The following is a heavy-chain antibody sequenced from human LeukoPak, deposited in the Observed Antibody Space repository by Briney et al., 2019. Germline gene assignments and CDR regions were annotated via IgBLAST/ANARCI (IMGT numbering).Heavy chain of an antibody. CDR1: GFTFSDYY. CDR3: AGDGHTGMAVYHFDY. Sequence: PGGSLRLSCAASGFTFSDYYMSWIRQAPGKGLEWVAVISHDGSNKYYADSVKGRFTISRDNSKNTLYLQMNSLRAEETAVYYCAGDGHTGMAVYHFDYWGQGALVTVSS. CDR2: ISHDGSNK. J-gene: IGHJ4*02. V-gene: IGHV3-30*03. D-gene: IGHD5-18*01.